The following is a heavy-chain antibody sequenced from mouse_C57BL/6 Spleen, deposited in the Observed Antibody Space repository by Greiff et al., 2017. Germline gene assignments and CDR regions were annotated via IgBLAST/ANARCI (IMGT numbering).Heavy chain of an antibody. J-gene: IGHJ3*01. CDR1: GFTFSDYG. CDR2: ISSGSSTI. CDR3: ARQRDYEGFAY. D-gene: IGHD2-4*01. Sequence: EVQLVESGGGLVKPGGSLKLSCAASGFTFSDYGMHWVRQAPEQGLEWVAYISSGSSTIYYADTVKGRYTISRDNAKNTLFLQMTSLRSEDTAMYYCARQRDYEGFAYWGQGTLVTGSA. V-gene: IGHV5-17*01.